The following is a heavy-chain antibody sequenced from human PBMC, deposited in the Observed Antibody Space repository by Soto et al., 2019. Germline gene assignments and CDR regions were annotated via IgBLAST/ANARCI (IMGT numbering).Heavy chain of an antibody. J-gene: IGHJ4*02. Sequence: GSLRLSCAASGFTFSSYSMNWVRQAPGKGLEWVSSISSSSSYIYYADSVKGRFTISRDNAKNSLYLQMNSLRAEDTAVYYCARCSSTSCYTTDYWGQGTLVTVSS. CDR3: ARCSSTSCYTTDY. CDR2: ISSSSSYI. D-gene: IGHD2-2*02. V-gene: IGHV3-21*01. CDR1: GFTFSSYS.